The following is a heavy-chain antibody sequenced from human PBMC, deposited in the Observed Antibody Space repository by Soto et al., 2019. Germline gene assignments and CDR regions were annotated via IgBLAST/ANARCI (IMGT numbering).Heavy chain of an antibody. D-gene: IGHD4-17*01. CDR2: IYYSGST. CDR1: GGSISSYY. Sequence: SETLSLTCTVSGGSISSYYWSWIRQPPGKGLEWIGYIYYSGSTNYNPSLKSRFTISVDTSKNQFSLKLSSVTAADTAVYYCARGVTTAVIDYWGQGTLVTVSS. J-gene: IGHJ4*02. V-gene: IGHV4-59*01. CDR3: ARGVTTAVIDY.